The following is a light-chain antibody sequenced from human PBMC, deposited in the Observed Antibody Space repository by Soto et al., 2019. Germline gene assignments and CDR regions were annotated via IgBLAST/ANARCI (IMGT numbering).Light chain of an antibody. V-gene: IGKV2-30*02. J-gene: IGKJ2*01. CDR1: QSLVHSDGNTY. Sequence: DVVMTQSPLSLPVTLGQPASISCRSSQSLVHSDGNTYLAWLQQRPGQSPRRLIYMVSNRDSGVPDRFTGSGSGTDFTLKISRVEADDIGVYYYCMQSTHWPPYTLGQGTKLEIK. CDR2: MVS. CDR3: MQSTHWPPYT.